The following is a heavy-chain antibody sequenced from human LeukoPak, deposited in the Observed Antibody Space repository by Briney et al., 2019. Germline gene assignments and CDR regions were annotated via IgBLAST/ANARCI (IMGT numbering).Heavy chain of an antibody. Sequence: GGSLRLSCAASGFPFSSHWMSWVRQAPGKGLEWVANIKRDGSEKYYVDSVKGRFTISRDNSKNTVFLQVNNVKAEDTAVYFCAREDGPTYVGRFVHWGQGTLVTVSS. CDR1: GFPFSSHW. V-gene: IGHV3-7*01. CDR2: IKRDGSEK. D-gene: IGHD1-26*01. CDR3: AREDGPTYVGRFVH. J-gene: IGHJ5*02.